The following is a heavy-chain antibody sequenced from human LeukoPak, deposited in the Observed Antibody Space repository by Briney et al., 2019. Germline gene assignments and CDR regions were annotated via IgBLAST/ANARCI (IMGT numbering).Heavy chain of an antibody. J-gene: IGHJ4*02. CDR3: ARTAGRTFDY. V-gene: IGHV1-46*01. Sequence: WVXXXPXXXXXXMGIITPSGGSTSYAQKFQGRVTMTRDTSTSTVYMELSSLRSEDTAVYYCARTAGRTFDYWGQGTLVTVSS. D-gene: IGHD6-6*01. CDR2: ITPSGGST.